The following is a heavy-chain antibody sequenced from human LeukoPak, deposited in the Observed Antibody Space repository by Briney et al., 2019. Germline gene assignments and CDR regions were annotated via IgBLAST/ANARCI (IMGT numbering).Heavy chain of an antibody. V-gene: IGHV1-2*02. CDR3: ARDRVSGYSYNYIDY. J-gene: IGHJ4*02. D-gene: IGHD5-18*01. CDR1: GYTFTGYY. Sequence: ASVKVSCKASGYTFTGYYMHWVRQAPGQGLEWMGWINPNSGVTSYAQKFQGRVTMTRDTSISTAYMELSSLRSDDTAVYYCARDRVSGYSYNYIDYWGQGTLVTVSS. CDR2: INPNSGVT.